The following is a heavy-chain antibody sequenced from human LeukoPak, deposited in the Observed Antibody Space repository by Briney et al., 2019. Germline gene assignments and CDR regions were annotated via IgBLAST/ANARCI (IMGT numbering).Heavy chain of an antibody. CDR1: VYTYSIYA. J-gene: IGHJ4*02. CDR2: ISFGGSNK. Sequence: GGSLRLSCAASVYTYSIYALHWVRQSPGTGLEWVAVISFGGSNKLYADSVKGRFTISRDNSNNTLYLQMNNLRTEDTAVYYCARGQPPRRQEQFFDYWGQGTRVTV. CDR3: ARGQPPRRQEQFFDY. D-gene: IGHD1-26*01. V-gene: IGHV3-30*04.